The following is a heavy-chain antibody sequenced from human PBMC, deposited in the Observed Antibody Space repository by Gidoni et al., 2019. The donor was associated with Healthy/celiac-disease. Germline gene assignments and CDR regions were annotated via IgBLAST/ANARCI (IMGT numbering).Heavy chain of an antibody. CDR3: ARDRDSYFDY. CDR2: IWYDGSNK. CDR1: GFTFSSYG. Sequence: QVQLVESGGGVVQPGRSLRLSCAASGFTFSSYGMHWVRQAPGKGLEWVSVIWYDGSNKYYADSVKGRFTISRDNSKNTLYLQMNSLRAEDTAVYYCARDRDSYFDYWGQGTLVTVSS. J-gene: IGHJ4*02. V-gene: IGHV3-33*08.